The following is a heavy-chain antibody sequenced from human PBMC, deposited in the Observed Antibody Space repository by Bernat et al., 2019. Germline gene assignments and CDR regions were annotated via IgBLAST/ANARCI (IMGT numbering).Heavy chain of an antibody. CDR1: GFTFSSYA. CDR2: ISSDGGSK. Sequence: EVQLVESGGGLVQPGGSLRLSCSASGFTFSSYAMHWVRQAPGKGLEYVSAISSDGGSKYYTDAVKGRLTISRDNSKDTLYLQMSSLRDEDTDVYYCVKTHRPFWNDVAYYFDYWGQGTLVTVSS. CDR3: VKTHRPFWNDVAYYFDY. J-gene: IGHJ4*02. D-gene: IGHD1-1*01. V-gene: IGHV3-64D*06.